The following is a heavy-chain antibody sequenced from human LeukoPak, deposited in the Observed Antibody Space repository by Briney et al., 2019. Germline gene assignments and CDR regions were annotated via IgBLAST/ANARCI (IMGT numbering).Heavy chain of an antibody. D-gene: IGHD2-2*01. CDR1: GFTFRTYW. CDR2: ISGSGGST. J-gene: IGHJ4*02. CDR3: AKQRKCSSTSCYFFNA. Sequence: GGSLRLSCAASGFTFRTYWMSWVRQAPGKGLEWVSAISGSGGSTYYADSVKGRFTISRDNSKNTLYLQMNSLRAEDTAVYYCAKQRKCSSTSCYFFNAWGQGTLVTVSS. V-gene: IGHV3-23*01.